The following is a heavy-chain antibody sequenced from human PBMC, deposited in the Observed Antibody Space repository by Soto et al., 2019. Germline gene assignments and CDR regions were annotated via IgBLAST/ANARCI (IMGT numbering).Heavy chain of an antibody. CDR2: ITGPGRT. CDR1: GFTFSSCA. D-gene: IGHD6-19*01. J-gene: IGHJ4*02. V-gene: IGHV3-23*01. CDR3: AKDKMEEWLVGGYFDY. Sequence: GGSLRLSCAASGFTFSSCAMSWVRQAPGKGLQWVSAITGPGRTYYADSVKGRFTISRDNSKSTLYLQMNSLRAEDTAIYYCAKDKMEEWLVGGYFDYWGQGALVTVSS.